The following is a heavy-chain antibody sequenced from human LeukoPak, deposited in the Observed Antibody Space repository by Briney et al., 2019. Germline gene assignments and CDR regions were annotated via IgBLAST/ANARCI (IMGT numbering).Heavy chain of an antibody. Sequence: GASVKVSCKASGYTFTGYFVDWVRQAPGQGLEWMGRINPNSGGTNYAQKFQGRVTMTRATSISTAYRGLSRLRSDGTAVCYCARWSAGYSSSREAFDIWGQGTMVTVSS. CDR1: GYTFTGYF. V-gene: IGHV1-2*06. CDR2: INPNSGGT. D-gene: IGHD6-13*01. CDR3: ARWSAGYSSSREAFDI. J-gene: IGHJ3*02.